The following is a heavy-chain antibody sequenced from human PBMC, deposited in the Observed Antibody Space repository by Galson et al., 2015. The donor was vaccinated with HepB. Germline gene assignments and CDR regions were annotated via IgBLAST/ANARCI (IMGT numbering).Heavy chain of an antibody. J-gene: IGHJ4*02. CDR1: GYSSTSYW. CDR2: IDPSDSYT. Sequence: QSGAEVKKPGESLRISCTGSGYSSTSYWISWVRQMPGKGLEWMGRIDPSDSYTNYSPSFQGHVTISADKSISTAYLQWSSLKASDTAMYYCASYPDLYSSSWYQEYWGQGTLVTVSS. CDR3: ASYPDLYSSSWYQEY. V-gene: IGHV5-10-1*01. D-gene: IGHD6-13*01.